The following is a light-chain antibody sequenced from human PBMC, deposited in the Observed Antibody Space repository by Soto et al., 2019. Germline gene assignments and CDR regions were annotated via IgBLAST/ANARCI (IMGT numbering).Light chain of an antibody. V-gene: IGKV3-20*01. CDR2: GAS. CDR1: QSVTSNY. CDR3: HQYGSSPRT. J-gene: IGKJ1*01. Sequence: EIVLTQSPGTLSLSPGERATLSCRASQSVTSNYLAWYQQKPGQAPRLLIYGASSRATGIPDRFSGSGSGTDFTLTISRLEPADFAVYYCHQYGSSPRTFGQGTKVEIK.